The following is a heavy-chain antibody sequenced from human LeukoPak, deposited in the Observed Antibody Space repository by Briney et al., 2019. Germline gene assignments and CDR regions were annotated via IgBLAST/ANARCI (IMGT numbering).Heavy chain of an antibody. J-gene: IGHJ4*02. CDR3: ARLVDYYDKKTGFDY. CDR2: FDPKDGDT. V-gene: IGHV1-24*01. Sequence: ASVKVSCKVSGYTLTELSVHWVRQAPGKGLEWMGNFDPKDGDTIYAQRFQGRVTMTEDTSTHTAYMELSRLRSDDTAVYYCARLVDYYDKKTGFDYWGQGTLVTVSS. D-gene: IGHD3-22*01. CDR1: GYTLTELS.